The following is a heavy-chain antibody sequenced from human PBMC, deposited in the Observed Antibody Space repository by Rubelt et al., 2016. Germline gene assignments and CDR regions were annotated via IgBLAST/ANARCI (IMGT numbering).Heavy chain of an antibody. Sequence: EVQLVESGGGLVQPGGSLRLSCAASGFTFSSYWMSWVRQAPGKGLEWVANIKQDGSEKYYVDSVKGRFTIYRDNAKNSLYLQMNSLRAEDTAVYYYARGWRSGSHYWYFDLWGRGTLVTVSS. V-gene: IGHV3-7*01. CDR1: GFTFSSYW. CDR3: ARGWRSGSHYWYFDL. CDR2: IKQDGSEK. J-gene: IGHJ2*01. D-gene: IGHD1-26*01.